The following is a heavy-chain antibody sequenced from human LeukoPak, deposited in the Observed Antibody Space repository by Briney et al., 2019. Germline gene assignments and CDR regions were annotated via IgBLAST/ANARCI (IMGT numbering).Heavy chain of an antibody. J-gene: IGHJ6*02. CDR3: AVTYYDFWSAYSRYGMDV. Sequence: SETLSLTCAVYGGSFSGYYWSWIRQPPGKGLEWIGEINHSGSTNHNPSLKSRVTISVDTSKNQFSLKLSSVTAADTAVYYCAVTYYDFWSAYSRYGMDVWGQGTTVTVSS. CDR1: GGSFSGYY. CDR2: INHSGST. V-gene: IGHV4-34*01. D-gene: IGHD3-3*01.